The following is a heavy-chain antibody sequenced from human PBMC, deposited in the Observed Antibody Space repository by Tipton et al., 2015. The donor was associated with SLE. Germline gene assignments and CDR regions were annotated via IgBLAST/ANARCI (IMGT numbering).Heavy chain of an antibody. V-gene: IGHV3-30*18. CDR1: GFSFSTYG. CDR3: AKVGRLAVFDY. Sequence: QLVQSGGGVVRPGGSLRLSCAASGFSFSTYGMHWVRQAPGKGLEWVAVIYFDGGKTYYADSVKGRFTISRDNSKNTLYLQMNSLRAEDTAVYYCAKVGRLAVFDYWGQGTLVTVSS. D-gene: IGHD6-25*01. J-gene: IGHJ4*02. CDR2: IYFDGGKT.